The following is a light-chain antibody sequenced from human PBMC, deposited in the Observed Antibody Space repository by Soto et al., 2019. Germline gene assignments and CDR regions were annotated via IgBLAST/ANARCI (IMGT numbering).Light chain of an antibody. CDR2: GAS. V-gene: IGKV3-20*01. J-gene: IGKJ3*01. CDR3: QQYGSSPPST. Sequence: EIVLTQSPGTLSLSPGERATLSCRASPSVSSSYLAWYQQTPGQAPRLLLYGASSRATGIPDRFSGSGSGTDVTLTISRLEPEDFAVYYCQQYGSSPPSTFGPGTKVDIK. CDR1: PSVSSSY.